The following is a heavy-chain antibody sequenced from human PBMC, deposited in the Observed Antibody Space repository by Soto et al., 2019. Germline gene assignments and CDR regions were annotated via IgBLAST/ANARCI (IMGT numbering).Heavy chain of an antibody. CDR2: INHSGST. CDR3: APLGVYAKLGSYYYYGMDV. Sequence: SETLSLTCAVYGGSFSGYYWSWIRQPPGKGLEWIGEINHSGSTNYNPSLKSRVTISVDTSKNQFSLKLSSVTAADTAVYYCAPLGVYAKLGSYYYYGMDVWGQGTTVTVSS. V-gene: IGHV4-34*01. D-gene: IGHD2-8*01. CDR1: GGSFSGYY. J-gene: IGHJ6*02.